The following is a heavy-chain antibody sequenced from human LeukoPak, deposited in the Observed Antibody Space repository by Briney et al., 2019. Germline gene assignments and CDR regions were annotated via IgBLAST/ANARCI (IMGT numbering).Heavy chain of an antibody. CDR2: IWYDGSKK. V-gene: IGHV3-33*01. J-gene: IGHJ6*02. CDR3: ARVMDCSSASCYFRYDYYYGMDV. CDR1: GFTFSSYG. Sequence: GGSLRLSCAASGFTFSSYGMHWVRQAPGKGLEWVAVIWYDGSKKYYADSVKGRFTISRDNSKNTLYLQMNSLRAEDTAVYYCARVMDCSSASCYFRYDYYYGMDVWGQGTTVTVSS. D-gene: IGHD2-2*01.